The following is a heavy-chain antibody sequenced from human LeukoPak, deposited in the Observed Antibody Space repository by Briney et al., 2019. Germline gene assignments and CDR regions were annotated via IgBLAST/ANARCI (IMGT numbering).Heavy chain of an antibody. D-gene: IGHD3-16*01. CDR2: FSHSGFP. Sequence: SETLSLTCAIYGGSFSGYSWTWIRQPPGKGLEWIGEFSHSGFPVYNPSLGGRVTMSADTSRNQLSLKLSSVTAADTAVYYCARETSQKGAHYMDVWGKGTTVTISS. CDR1: GGSFSGYS. J-gene: IGHJ6*03. CDR3: ARETSQKGAHYMDV. V-gene: IGHV4-34*01.